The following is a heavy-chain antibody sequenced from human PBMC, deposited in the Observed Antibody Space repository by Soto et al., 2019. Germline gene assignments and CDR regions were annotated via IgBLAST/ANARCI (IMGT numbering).Heavy chain of an antibody. CDR1: GFTFSNYA. Sequence: GGSLRLSCAASGFTFSNYAMSWVRQAPGKGLEWVSAISGSGGSTYYADSVKGRFTISRDNSKNTLYLQMYSLRAEDTAIYYCAKYIYSGSYLEAFDIWGQGTMVTVSS. J-gene: IGHJ3*02. CDR3: AKYIYSGSYLEAFDI. D-gene: IGHD1-26*01. V-gene: IGHV3-23*01. CDR2: ISGSGGST.